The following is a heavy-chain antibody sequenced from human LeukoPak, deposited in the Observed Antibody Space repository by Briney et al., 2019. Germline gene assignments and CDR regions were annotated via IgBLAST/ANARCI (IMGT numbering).Heavy chain of an antibody. J-gene: IGHJ4*02. Sequence: ASVKVSCKASGYTFTGYYMHWVRQAPGQGLEWMGWINPNSGGTNYAQKFQGRVTMTRATSISTAYMELSRLRSDDTAVYYCARDFASRVDYYGSGSYYINWGQGTLVTVSS. D-gene: IGHD3-10*01. CDR3: ARDFASRVDYYGSGSYYIN. CDR1: GYTFTGYY. CDR2: INPNSGGT. V-gene: IGHV1-2*02.